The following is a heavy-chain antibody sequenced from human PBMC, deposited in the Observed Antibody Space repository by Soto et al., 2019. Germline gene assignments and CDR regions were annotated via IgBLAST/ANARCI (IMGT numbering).Heavy chain of an antibody. CDR3: ARSTRPPGIAAADQFDY. CDR2: IFSNDEK. J-gene: IGHJ4*02. CDR1: GLSLSNGRMG. Sequence: SGPTLVNPTETLTLTCTVSGLSLSNGRMGVSWIRQPPGKALEWLAHIFSNDEKSYSTSLKSRLTISKDTSKSQVVLTMTNMDPVDTATYYCARSTRPPGIAAADQFDYWGQGTLVTVSS. D-gene: IGHD6-13*01. V-gene: IGHV2-26*01.